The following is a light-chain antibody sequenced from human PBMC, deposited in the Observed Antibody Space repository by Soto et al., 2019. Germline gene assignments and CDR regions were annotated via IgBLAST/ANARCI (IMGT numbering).Light chain of an antibody. Sequence: QSALTQPASVSGSSRQSITISCTGTSSDVGSYNLVSWYQQHPGKAPKLMIYEGSKRPSGVSNRFSGSKSGNTASLTISGLQAEDEADYYCCSYAGSSPYVFGTGTKVTVL. J-gene: IGLJ1*01. V-gene: IGLV2-23*01. CDR1: SSDVGSYNL. CDR3: CSYAGSSPYV. CDR2: EGS.